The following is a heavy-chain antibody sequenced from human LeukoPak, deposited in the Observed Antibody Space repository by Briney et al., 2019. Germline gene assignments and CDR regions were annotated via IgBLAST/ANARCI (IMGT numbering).Heavy chain of an antibody. Sequence: GGSLRPSCAASGFAFSNYAMSWVRQAPGKGLEWVSTISATGNSKHYADTVKGHFPTSRQAASSTSYLQFASLRAEDTAVHYCAKHRDLYDKSSNLDFWGRGTLVTVSS. V-gene: IGHV3-23*01. CDR2: ISATGNSK. CDR3: AKHRDLYDKSSNLDF. D-gene: IGHD2-8*01. J-gene: IGHJ4*02. CDR1: GFAFSNYA.